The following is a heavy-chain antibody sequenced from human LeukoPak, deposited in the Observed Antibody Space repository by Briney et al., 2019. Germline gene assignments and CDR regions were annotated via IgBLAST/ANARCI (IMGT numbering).Heavy chain of an antibody. CDR3: VKDLSPWCYDILTGYYTPGY. D-gene: IGHD3-9*01. CDR2: ISSNGGST. Sequence: GGSLRLSCSASGFTFSSYAMHWVRQAPGKGLEYVSAISSNGGSTYYADSVKGRFTISRDNSKNTLYLQMSSLRAEDTAVYYCVKDLSPWCYDILTGYYTPGYWGQGTLVTVSS. J-gene: IGHJ4*02. V-gene: IGHV3-64D*06. CDR1: GFTFSSYA.